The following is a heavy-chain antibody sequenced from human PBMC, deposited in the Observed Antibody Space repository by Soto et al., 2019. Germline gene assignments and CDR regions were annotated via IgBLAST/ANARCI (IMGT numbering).Heavy chain of an antibody. Sequence: ASVKVSCKASGYPLTAKYLHWVRQAPGQGLEWMGWINPSSGGTKEAQKFRGRVTMTRDTSISAAYMELSRLTSDDTAVYYCAKGGSSWTEWFDPWGQGTLVTVSS. CDR1: GYPLTAKY. D-gene: IGHD6-13*01. CDR3: AKGGSSWTEWFDP. J-gene: IGHJ5*02. CDR2: INPSSGGT. V-gene: IGHV1-2*02.